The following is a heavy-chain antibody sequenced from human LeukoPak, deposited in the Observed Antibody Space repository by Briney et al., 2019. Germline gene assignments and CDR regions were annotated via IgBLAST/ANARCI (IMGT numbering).Heavy chain of an antibody. Sequence: SVKVSCKASGSTFSSYAISWVRQAPGQGLEWMGRIIPIFGTANYAQKFQGRVTITTDESTSTAYMELSSLRSEDTAVYYCARSKIGGVIVLYYFDYWGQGTLVTVSS. D-gene: IGHD3-16*02. CDR3: ARSKIGGVIVLYYFDY. V-gene: IGHV1-69*05. CDR1: GSTFSSYA. CDR2: IIPIFGTA. J-gene: IGHJ4*02.